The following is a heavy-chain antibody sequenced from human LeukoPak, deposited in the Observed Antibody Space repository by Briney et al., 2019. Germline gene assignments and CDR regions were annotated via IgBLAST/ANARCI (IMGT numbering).Heavy chain of an antibody. CDR1: GGSICSRSYY. CDR2: INYSGST. Sequence: SETLSLTCTVSGGSICSRSYYWGWIRQPPGKGLEWIGTINYSGSTYYNPSLRSRVTTSVDTTKNQFSLKLGSVTAADTAVYYCARLLKYSGSYYCDFWGQGTLVTVSS. CDR3: ARLLKYSGSYYCDF. D-gene: IGHD1-26*01. V-gene: IGHV4-39*01. J-gene: IGHJ4*02.